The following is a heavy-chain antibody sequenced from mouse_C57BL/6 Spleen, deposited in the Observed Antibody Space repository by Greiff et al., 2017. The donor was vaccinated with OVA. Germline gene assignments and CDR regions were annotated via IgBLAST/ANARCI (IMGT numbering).Heavy chain of an antibody. CDR2: INPNNGGT. D-gene: IGHD1-2*01. CDR1: GYTFTDYY. Sequence: VQLQQSGPELVKPGASVKISCKASGYTFTDYYMNWVKQSHGKSLEWIGDINPNNGGTSYNQKFKGKATLTVDKSSSTAYMELRSLTSEDSAVYYCARSPPLRPYYFDYWGQGTTLTVSS. V-gene: IGHV1-26*01. CDR3: ARSPPLRPYYFDY. J-gene: IGHJ2*01.